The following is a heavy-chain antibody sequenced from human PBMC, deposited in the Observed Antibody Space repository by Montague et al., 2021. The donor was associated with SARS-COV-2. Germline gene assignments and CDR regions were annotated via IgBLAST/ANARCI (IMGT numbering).Heavy chain of an antibody. V-gene: IGHV6-1*01. CDR1: WDSVWSNTAA. CDR2: TNYRSKWTS. CDR3: VRDTGSAQAGFDA. Sequence: CAISWDSVWSNTAAWNWIRQSPSGGLEWLGRTNYRSKWTSDYATSVEGRISIDPDTSKNQFFLHLRSVTPEDTGVYYCVRDTGSAQAGFDAWGQGTLVTVSS. J-gene: IGHJ4*02. D-gene: IGHD4-17*01.